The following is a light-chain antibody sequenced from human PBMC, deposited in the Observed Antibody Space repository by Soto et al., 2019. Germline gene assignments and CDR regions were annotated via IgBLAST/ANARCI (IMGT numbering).Light chain of an antibody. Sequence: DIQMTQSPSSLSASIGDRITITCRASQSISTYLNWYQQKPGKAPRLLIYGASTLQNGVPSRFSGSGSATEYTLTISSLQPEDVATYYCQQSFITPPLTFGGGTKVEMK. CDR2: GAS. J-gene: IGKJ4*01. CDR1: QSISTY. V-gene: IGKV1-39*01. CDR3: QQSFITPPLT.